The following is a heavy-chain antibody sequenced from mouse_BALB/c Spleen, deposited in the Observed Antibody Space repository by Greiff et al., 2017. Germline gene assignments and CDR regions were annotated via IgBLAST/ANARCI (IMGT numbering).Heavy chain of an antibody. J-gene: IGHJ4*01. CDR2: ISSGGST. CDR1: GFTFSSYA. D-gene: IGHD1-2*01. CDR3: ARDYGYVYAMDY. Sequence: EVKLMESGGGLVKPGGSLKLSCAASGFTFSSYAMSWVRQTPEKRLEWVASISSGGSTYYPDSVKGRFTISRDNARNILYLQMSSLRSEDTAMYYCARDYGYVYAMDYWGQGTSVTVSS. V-gene: IGHV5-6-5*01.